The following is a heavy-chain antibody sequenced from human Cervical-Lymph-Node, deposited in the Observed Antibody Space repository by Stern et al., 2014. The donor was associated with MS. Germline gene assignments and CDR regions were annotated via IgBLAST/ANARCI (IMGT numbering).Heavy chain of an antibody. V-gene: IGHV3-21*01. CDR2: CSTASTYI. CDR3: VRDVDYDF. Sequence: VQLVQSGGGLVKPGGSLRLACEASGFSFSNYSMNWVRQAPGKGLEWVSSCSTASTYISYGDSVKGRFIISRDNAKKSLYLQMDSLRVEDTAIYYCVRDVDYDFWGQGSLVIVSS. J-gene: IGHJ4*02. CDR1: GFSFSNYS.